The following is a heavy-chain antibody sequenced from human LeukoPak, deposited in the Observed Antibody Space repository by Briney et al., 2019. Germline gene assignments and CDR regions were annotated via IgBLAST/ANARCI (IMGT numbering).Heavy chain of an antibody. CDR1: GGSISSYY. Sequence: PSETLSLTCTVSGGSISSYYWNWTRQSAGRGLEWIGRFYTGGSTNYNPSLKSRVTMSVDTSKNQFSLKLTSVIAADTAVYHCARDALDSSGWFYHGMDVWGQGTTVTVSS. J-gene: IGHJ6*02. CDR2: FYTGGST. V-gene: IGHV4-4*07. CDR3: ARDALDSSGWFYHGMDV. D-gene: IGHD6-19*01.